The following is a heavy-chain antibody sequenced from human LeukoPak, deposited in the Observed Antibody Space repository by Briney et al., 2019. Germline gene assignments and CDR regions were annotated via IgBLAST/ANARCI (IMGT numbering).Heavy chain of an antibody. CDR2: IRYDGSNK. CDR3: AKGYNWNDWYFDY. J-gene: IGHJ4*02. D-gene: IGHD1-1*01. V-gene: IGHV3-30*02. Sequence: GGSLRLSCAASGFTFSSYGMHWVRQAPGKGLEWVAFIRYDGSNKYCADSVKGRFTISRDNSKNTLYLQMNSLRAEDTAVYYCAKGYNWNDWYFDYWGQGTLVTVSS. CDR1: GFTFSSYG.